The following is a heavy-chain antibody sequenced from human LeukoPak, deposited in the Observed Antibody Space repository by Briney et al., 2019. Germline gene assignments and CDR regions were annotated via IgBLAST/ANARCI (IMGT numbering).Heavy chain of an antibody. CDR1: GFTFSSYE. D-gene: IGHD6-19*01. CDR3: ARVRYSSGYNGAFDV. CDR2: ISSGSSTI. Sequence: GGSLRLSCAASGFTFSSYEMNWVRQAPGKGLEWVSYISSGSSTIYYAESVKGQFTISRDNAQNSLYLQVNSLRAEDTAVYHCARVRYSSGYNGAFDVWGQGTTVTVSS. V-gene: IGHV3-48*03. J-gene: IGHJ3*01.